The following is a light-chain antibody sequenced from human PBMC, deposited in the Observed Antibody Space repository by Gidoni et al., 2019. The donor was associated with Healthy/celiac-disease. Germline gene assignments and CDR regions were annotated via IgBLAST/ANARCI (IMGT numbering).Light chain of an antibody. V-gene: IGKV3-15*01. Sequence: EIVMPQSPPTLSVSPGERATLSCRASQSVSSNLAWYQQKPGQAPRLLIYGASTRATGIPARFSGSGSGTEFTLTISSLQSEDFAVYYCQQYNNWPPVTFGQGTKVEIK. J-gene: IGKJ1*01. CDR1: QSVSSN. CDR2: GAS. CDR3: QQYNNWPPVT.